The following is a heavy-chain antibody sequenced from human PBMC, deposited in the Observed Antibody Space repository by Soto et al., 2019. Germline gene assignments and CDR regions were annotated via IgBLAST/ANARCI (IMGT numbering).Heavy chain of an antibody. CDR3: ASPLKYSSGLYFYGMDV. D-gene: IGHD6-19*01. V-gene: IGHV4-39*01. CDR1: GGSISSSSYY. J-gene: IGHJ6*02. Sequence: PSETLSLTCTVSGGSISSSSYYWGWIRQLPGKGLEWIGSIYYSGSTYYNPSLKSRVTISVDTSKNSLYLQMNSLRAEDTAVYYCASPLKYSSGLYFYGMDVWGQGTTVTVSS. CDR2: IYYSGST.